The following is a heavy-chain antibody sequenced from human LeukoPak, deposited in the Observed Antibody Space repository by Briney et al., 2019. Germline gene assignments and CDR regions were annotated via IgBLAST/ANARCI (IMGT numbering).Heavy chain of an antibody. CDR3: ARVGEYCTGISCLDY. V-gene: IGHV1-18*01. Sequence: GASVKVSCKASGYTSTNYGISWVRQAPGQGLEWMGWISAYNGDTSYAQKLQGRVTMTTDTSTSTAYMELGSLGSDDTAVYYCARVGEYCTGISCLDYWSQGTLVTVSS. J-gene: IGHJ4*02. D-gene: IGHD2-2*01. CDR1: GYTSTNYG. CDR2: ISAYNGDT.